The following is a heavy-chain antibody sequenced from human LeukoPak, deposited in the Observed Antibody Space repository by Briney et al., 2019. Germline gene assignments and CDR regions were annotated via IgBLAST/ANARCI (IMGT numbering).Heavy chain of an antibody. Sequence: GRSLRRSCAASGFTFSSYGMHWVRQAPGKGLEWVAVIGYHGSNKYYADSVKGRFTISRDNSKNTLYLQMNSLRAEDTAVYYCARDYHDYGDYGFGPFDYWGQGTLVTVSS. V-gene: IGHV3-33*01. CDR3: ARDYHDYGDYGFGPFDY. D-gene: IGHD4-17*01. CDR1: GFTFSSYG. CDR2: IGYHGSNK. J-gene: IGHJ4*02.